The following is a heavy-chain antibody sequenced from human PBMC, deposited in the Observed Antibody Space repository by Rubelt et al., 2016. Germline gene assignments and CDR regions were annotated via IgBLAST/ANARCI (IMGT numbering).Heavy chain of an antibody. J-gene: IGHJ4*02. V-gene: IGHV1-2*02. D-gene: IGHD6-19*01. Sequence: QVQLVQSGAEVKKPGASVKISCKASGYTFTGYYMHWVRQAPGQGLEWMGWIDPNSGGTNYAQKFQGRVTMTRDTSISTASMELSRLRSDDTAVYYCARDLYKGPRWLVAYWGQGTLVTVSS. CDR1: GYTFTGYY. CDR3: ARDLYKGPRWLVAY. CDR2: IDPNSGGT.